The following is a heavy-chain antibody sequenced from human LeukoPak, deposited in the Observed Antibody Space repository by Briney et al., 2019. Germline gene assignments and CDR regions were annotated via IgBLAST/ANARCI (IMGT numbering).Heavy chain of an antibody. CDR2: IYYSGST. Sequence: TSETLSLTCTVSGGSISSGDYYWSWIRQPPGKGLEWIGYIYYSGSTYYNPSLKSRVTISIQTSKNQSSLKLTSVTAADTAVYYCAGDYGDLLTGIRFDTWGQGTLVTVSS. J-gene: IGHJ5*02. V-gene: IGHV4-30-4*01. CDR3: AGDYGDLLTGIRFDT. CDR1: GGSISSGDYY. D-gene: IGHD4-17*01.